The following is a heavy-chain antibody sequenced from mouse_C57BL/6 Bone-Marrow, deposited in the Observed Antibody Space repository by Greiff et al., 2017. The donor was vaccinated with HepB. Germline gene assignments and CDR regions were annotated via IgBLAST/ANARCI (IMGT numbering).Heavy chain of an antibody. Sequence: DVMLVESGGGLVKPGGSLKLSCAASGFTFSSYAMSWVRQTPEKRLEWVATISDGGSYTYYPDNVKGRFTISRDNAKNNLYLQMSHLKSEDTAMYYCARDRHYGSSYGGFAYWGQGTLVTVSA. CDR2: ISDGGSYT. J-gene: IGHJ3*01. V-gene: IGHV5-4*01. D-gene: IGHD1-1*01. CDR3: ARDRHYGSSYGGFAY. CDR1: GFTFSSYA.